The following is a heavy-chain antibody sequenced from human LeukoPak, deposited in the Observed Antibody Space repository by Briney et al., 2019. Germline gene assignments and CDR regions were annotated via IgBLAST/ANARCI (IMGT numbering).Heavy chain of an antibody. V-gene: IGHV1-2*02. Sequence: ASVKVSCKASGYTFTGYYMHWVRQAPGQGLEWMGWINPNSGGTNYAQKFQGRVTMTRDTSISTAYMELSRLRSDDTAVYYCARLGYCSSTSCYPGDYYYYYYMDVWGKGTTVTVSS. J-gene: IGHJ6*03. CDR1: GYTFTGYY. CDR3: ARLGYCSSTSCYPGDYYYYYYMDV. CDR2: INPNSGGT. D-gene: IGHD2-2*01.